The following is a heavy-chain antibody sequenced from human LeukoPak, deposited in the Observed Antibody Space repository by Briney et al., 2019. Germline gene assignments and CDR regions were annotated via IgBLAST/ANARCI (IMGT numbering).Heavy chain of an antibody. CDR1: GYTFTSYA. V-gene: IGHV1-3*01. CDR2: INAGNGNT. J-gene: IGHJ6*02. CDR3: ARDPIVVVPAATGYYYGMDV. D-gene: IGHD2-2*01. Sequence: GASVKVSCKASGYTFTSYAMHWVRQAPGQRLEWMGWINAGNGNTKYSQKFQGRVTITRDTSASTAYMELSSLRSEDTAVYYCARDPIVVVPAATGYYYGMDVWGQGTTVTVSS.